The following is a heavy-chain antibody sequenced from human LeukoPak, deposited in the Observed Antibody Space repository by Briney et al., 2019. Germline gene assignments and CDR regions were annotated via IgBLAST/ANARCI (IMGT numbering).Heavy chain of an antibody. D-gene: IGHD5-12*01. J-gene: IGHJ6*02. CDR2: IIPILGIA. V-gene: IGHV1-69*04. CDR3: ASGTMGYSGYDLNYYYGMDV. Sequence: SVKVSCKASGGTFSSYAISWVRQAPEQGLEWMGRIIPILGIANYAQKFQGRVTITADKSTSTAYMELSSLRSEDTAVYYCASGTMGYSGYDLNYYYGMDVWGQGTTVTVSS. CDR1: GGTFSSYA.